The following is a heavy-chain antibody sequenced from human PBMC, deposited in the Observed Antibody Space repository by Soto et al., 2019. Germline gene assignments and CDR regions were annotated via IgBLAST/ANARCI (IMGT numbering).Heavy chain of an antibody. J-gene: IGHJ5*02. V-gene: IGHV4-30-4*01. CDR1: GGSISSGDYY. D-gene: IGHD2-15*01. CDR2: VYYSGST. Sequence: QVQLQESGPGLVKPSQTLSLTCTVSGGSISSGDYYWSWIRQPPGKGLEWFGYVYYSGSTYYNPSRKNRVTTTVATPKHHFSRKLSSVTAADTAEYYCARQRHCSGGSCPRRFDPWGQGTLVTVAS. CDR3: ARQRHCSGGSCPRRFDP.